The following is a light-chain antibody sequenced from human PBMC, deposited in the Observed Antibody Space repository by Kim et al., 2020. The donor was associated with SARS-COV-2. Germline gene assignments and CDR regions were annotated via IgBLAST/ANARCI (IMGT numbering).Light chain of an antibody. CDR3: MQAVQTPWT. J-gene: IGKJ1*01. Sequence: PAYISCRSSQSLLHSNGYTYLDWYLQKPGQSPQLLIYLGSNRASGVPDRFSASESGTDFTLKISRVEAEDVGVYYCMQAVQTPWTFGQGTKVDIK. CDR1: QSLLHSNGYTY. V-gene: IGKV2-28*01. CDR2: LGS.